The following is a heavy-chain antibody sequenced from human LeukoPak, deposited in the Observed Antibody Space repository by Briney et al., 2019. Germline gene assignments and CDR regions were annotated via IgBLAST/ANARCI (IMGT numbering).Heavy chain of an antibody. CDR2: IFPSGGEI. CDR1: GFTFSTFA. V-gene: IGHV3-23*01. CDR3: ATYRQVLLPFES. J-gene: IGHJ4*02. Sequence: GGSLRLSCAASGFTFSTFAMIWVRQPPGKGLEWVSSIFPSGGEIHYADSVWGRFTISRDNSKSTLSLQMNSLRAEDTAIYYCATYRQVLLPFESWGQGTLVTVSS. D-gene: IGHD2-8*02.